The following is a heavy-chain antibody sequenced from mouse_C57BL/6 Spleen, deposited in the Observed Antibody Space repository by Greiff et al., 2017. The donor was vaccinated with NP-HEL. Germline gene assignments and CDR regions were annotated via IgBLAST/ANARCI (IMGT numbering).Heavy chain of an antibody. CDR1: GYTFTSYW. CDR3: ARSRYYGSSHWYFDV. Sequence: VQLVEPGAELVKPGASVKLSCKASGYTFTSYWMHWVKQRPGQGLEWIGMIHPTSGSTNYNEKFKSKATLTVDKSSSTAYMQLSSLTSEDSAVYYCARSRYYGSSHWYFDVGGTGTTVTVSS. CDR2: IHPTSGST. V-gene: IGHV1-64*01. J-gene: IGHJ1*03. D-gene: IGHD1-1*01.